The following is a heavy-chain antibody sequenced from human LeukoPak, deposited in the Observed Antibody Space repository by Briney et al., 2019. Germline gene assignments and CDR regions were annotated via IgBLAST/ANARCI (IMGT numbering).Heavy chain of an antibody. Sequence: PGGSLRLSCAASGFTFSSYAMSWVRQAPGKGLEWVSAISGSGGSTYYADSVKGRFTISRDNSRNTLYLQMNSLRAEDTAVYYCAKFVVVVAATQVYYYYYMDVWGKGTTVTVSS. D-gene: IGHD2-15*01. CDR3: AKFVVVVAATQVYYYYYMDV. J-gene: IGHJ6*03. CDR2: ISGSGGST. CDR1: GFTFSSYA. V-gene: IGHV3-23*01.